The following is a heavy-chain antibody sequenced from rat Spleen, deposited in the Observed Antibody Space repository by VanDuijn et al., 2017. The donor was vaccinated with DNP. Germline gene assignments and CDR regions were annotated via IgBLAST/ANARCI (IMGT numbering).Heavy chain of an antibody. CDR2: IWISGTT. V-gene: IGHV2S12*01. CDR3: AREGYMDAMDA. D-gene: IGHD1-2*01. CDR1: GFSLTSYG. J-gene: IGHJ4*01. Sequence: QVQLKESGPGLLQPSQTLSLTCSVSGFSLTSYGVSWVRQPSGKGLEWMGVIWISGTTNVNSIFKSRLTISRDTSKSQVFLKMDSVQTEDTAMYFCAREGYMDAMDAWGQGTSVTVSS.